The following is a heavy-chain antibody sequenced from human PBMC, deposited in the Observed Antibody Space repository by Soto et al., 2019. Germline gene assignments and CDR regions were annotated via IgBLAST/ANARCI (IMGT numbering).Heavy chain of an antibody. CDR1: GFTFSSYA. Sequence: QVQLVESGGGVVQPGRSLRLSCAASGFTFSSYAMHWVRQAPGKGLEWVAVISYDGSNKYYAYSVKGGFTISRDNSKNTLYLQMNSLRPEDTAVYYCARPLWRDDYNWGYFDLWGRGTLVTVSS. V-gene: IGHV3-30-3*01. J-gene: IGHJ2*01. D-gene: IGHD4-4*01. CDR2: ISYDGSNK. CDR3: ARPLWRDDYNWGYFDL.